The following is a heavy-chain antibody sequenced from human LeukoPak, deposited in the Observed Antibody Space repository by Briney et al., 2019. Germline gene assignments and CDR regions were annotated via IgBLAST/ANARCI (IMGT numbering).Heavy chain of an antibody. V-gene: IGHV1-8*03. CDR2: MNPNSGNT. Sequence: EASVKVSCKASGYTFTSYDINWVRQATGQGLEWMGWMNPNSGNTGYAQKFQGRVTITRNTSISTAYMELSSLRSEDTAVYYCARDRITMVRGVINPPGYWGQGTLVTVSS. CDR1: GYTFTSYD. CDR3: ARDRITMVRGVINPPGY. J-gene: IGHJ4*02. D-gene: IGHD3-10*01.